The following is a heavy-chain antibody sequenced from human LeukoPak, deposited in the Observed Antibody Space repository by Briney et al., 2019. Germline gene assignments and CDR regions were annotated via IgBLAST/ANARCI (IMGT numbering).Heavy chain of an antibody. J-gene: IGHJ3*02. D-gene: IGHD2-15*01. Sequence: ASVKVSCRASGYTFTGYYMHWVRQAPGQGLEWMGWINPNSGGTNYAQKFQGRVTMTRDTSISTAYMELSRLRSDDTAVYYCARGDGGIVVGAFDIWGQGTMVTVSS. CDR3: ARGDGGIVVGAFDI. V-gene: IGHV1-2*02. CDR2: INPNSGGT. CDR1: GYTFTGYY.